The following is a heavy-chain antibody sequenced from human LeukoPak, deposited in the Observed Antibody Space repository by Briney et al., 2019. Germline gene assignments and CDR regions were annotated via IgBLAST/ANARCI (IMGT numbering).Heavy chain of an antibody. CDR1: GFTFSSYW. CDR2: IKGDGSST. J-gene: IGHJ5*02. Sequence: PGGSLRLSCAASGFTFSSYWMHWVRHTPGKGLVWVSRIKGDGSSTSYADSVKGRFTISRDNAKNTLYLQMNSLRAEDTAVYYCARRFLEWSDWFDPWGQGTLVTVSS. V-gene: IGHV3-74*01. D-gene: IGHD3-3*01. CDR3: ARRFLEWSDWFDP.